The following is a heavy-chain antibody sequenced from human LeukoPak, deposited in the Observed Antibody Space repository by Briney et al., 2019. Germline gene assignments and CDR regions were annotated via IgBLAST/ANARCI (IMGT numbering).Heavy chain of an antibody. V-gene: IGHV4-30-4*01. CDR2: IYYSGST. D-gene: IGHD3-9*01. J-gene: IGHJ6*02. CDR1: GGSISSGDYY. Sequence: TASETLSLTCTVSGGSISSGDYYWSWIRQPPGKGLEWIGYIYYSGSTYYNPSLKSRVTISVDTSKNQFSLKLNSVTAADTAVYYCARDKLKYYDTLTGYYTPYGMDVWGQGSTVTVSS. CDR3: ARDKLKYYDTLTGYYTPYGMDV.